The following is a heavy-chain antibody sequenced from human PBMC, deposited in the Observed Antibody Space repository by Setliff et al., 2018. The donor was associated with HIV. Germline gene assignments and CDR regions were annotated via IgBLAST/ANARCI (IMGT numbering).Heavy chain of an antibody. V-gene: IGHV4-4*08. D-gene: IGHD1-1*01. CDR2: ISATGST. Sequence: SETLSLTCTVSGGSISSYYWSWLRQPPGKGLEWIGHISATGSTNYNPSLKSRVTMSLDTSKNQFSLNLNSVTSADAAVYFCARAREGWKPFAFDYWGQGTLVTVSS. CDR1: GGSISSYY. CDR3: ARAREGWKPFAFDY. J-gene: IGHJ4*02.